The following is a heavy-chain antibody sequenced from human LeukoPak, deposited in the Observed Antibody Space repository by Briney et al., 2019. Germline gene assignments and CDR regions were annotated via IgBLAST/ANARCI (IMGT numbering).Heavy chain of an antibody. D-gene: IGHD2-2*01. Sequence: GALRLSCAASGFTFSSYAMSWVRQAPGKGLEWVSAISGSGGSTYYADSVKGRFTISRDNSKNTLYLQMNSLRAEDTAVYYCAKDPPGVVVPAFYMDAWGKGTTVTVSS. J-gene: IGHJ6*03. CDR3: AKDPPGVVVPAFYMDA. CDR2: ISGSGGST. CDR1: GFTFSSYA. V-gene: IGHV3-23*01.